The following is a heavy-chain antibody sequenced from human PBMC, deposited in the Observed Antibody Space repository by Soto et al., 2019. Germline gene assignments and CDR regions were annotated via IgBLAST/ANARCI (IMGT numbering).Heavy chain of an antibody. Sequence: PGESLKISCKGSGYSFTSYLSWVRQAPGKGLEWVSVHYSGGSTYYADSVQGRFTISRDKSNNTLYLQMRRVRAEDTAVYFCARHRHPRGTVGATSPLDPWGQGTQVTVSS. D-gene: IGHD1-26*01. CDR2: HYSGGST. J-gene: IGHJ5*02. CDR3: ARHRHPRGTVGATSPLDP. CDR1: GYSFTSY. V-gene: IGHV3-66*04.